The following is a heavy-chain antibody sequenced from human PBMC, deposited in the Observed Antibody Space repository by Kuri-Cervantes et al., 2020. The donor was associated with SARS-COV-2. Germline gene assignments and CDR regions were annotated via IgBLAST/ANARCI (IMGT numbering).Heavy chain of an antibody. Sequence: ASVKVSCKTSGYTFTSYGTTWVRQAPGQGLEWMGWISHYSGNTDYAQRVQDRVILTRDTSTSTTYMELRSLRSDDTAVYYCARGSPPEFTMIVVVIPSDAFDIWGQGTMVTVSS. V-gene: IGHV1-18*01. CDR3: ARGSPPEFTMIVVVIPSDAFDI. J-gene: IGHJ3*02. CDR1: GYTFTSYG. D-gene: IGHD3-22*01. CDR2: ISHYSGNT.